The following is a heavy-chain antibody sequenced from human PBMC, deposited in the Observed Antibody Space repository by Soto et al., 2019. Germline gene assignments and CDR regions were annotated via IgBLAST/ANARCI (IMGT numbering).Heavy chain of an antibody. Sequence: EAQLVESGGGFVQPGRSLRLSCAGSGFIFDDFAIHWVRQAPGKGLEWVSGISWNSDSIGYADSVKGRFTISRDNAKNSLYLQMNSLRVEDPALYYCTKVGGLYDFWSGPLACDLWGQGTLVTVSS. CDR1: GFIFDDFA. CDR3: TKVGGLYDFWSGPLACDL. J-gene: IGHJ5*02. D-gene: IGHD3-3*01. V-gene: IGHV3-9*01. CDR2: ISWNSDSI.